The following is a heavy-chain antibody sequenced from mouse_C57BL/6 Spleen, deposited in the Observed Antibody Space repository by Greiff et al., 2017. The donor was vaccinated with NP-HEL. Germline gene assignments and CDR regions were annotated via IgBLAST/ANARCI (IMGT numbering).Heavy chain of an antibody. Sequence: QVQLQQPGAELVKPGASVKLSCKASGYTFTSYWMHWVKQRPGQGLEWIGMIHPNSGSTNYNEKFKSKATLTVDKSSSTAYMQLSSLTSEDSAGYYCARMGDYDGPYWGQGTLVTVSA. D-gene: IGHD2-4*01. CDR3: ARMGDYDGPY. CDR1: GYTFTSYW. V-gene: IGHV1-64*01. J-gene: IGHJ3*01. CDR2: IHPNSGST.